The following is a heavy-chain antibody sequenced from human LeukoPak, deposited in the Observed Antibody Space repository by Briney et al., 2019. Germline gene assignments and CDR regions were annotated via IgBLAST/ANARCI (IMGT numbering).Heavy chain of an antibody. CDR1: GGSISSSSYY. Sequence: KPSETLSLTCTVSGGSISSSSYYWGWIRPPPGKGLEWIGSIYYSGSTYYNPSLKSRVTISVDTSKNQFSLKLSSVTAADTAVYYCARALLGYCSSTSCSQFDYWGQGTLVTVSS. J-gene: IGHJ4*02. CDR3: ARALLGYCSSTSCSQFDY. D-gene: IGHD2-2*01. V-gene: IGHV4-39*07. CDR2: IYYSGST.